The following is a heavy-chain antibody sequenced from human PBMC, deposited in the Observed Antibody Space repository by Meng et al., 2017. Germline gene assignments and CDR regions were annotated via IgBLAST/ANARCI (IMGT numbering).Heavy chain of an antibody. CDR2: ISSSGSTI. D-gene: IGHD3-10*01. CDR1: GFTFSSYE. CDR3: ARAREGGGLLWFGEFHYYYYYGMAV. Sequence: GESLKISCAASGFTFSSYEMNWVRQAPGKGLEWVSYISSSGSTIYYADSVKGRFTISRDNAKNSLYLQMNSLRAEDTAVYYCARAREGGGLLWFGEFHYYYYYGMAVWGQGTMVTVSS. V-gene: IGHV3-48*03. J-gene: IGHJ6*02.